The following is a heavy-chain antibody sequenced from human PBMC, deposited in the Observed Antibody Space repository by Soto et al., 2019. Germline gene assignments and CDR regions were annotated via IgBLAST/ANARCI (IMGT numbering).Heavy chain of an antibody. V-gene: IGHV3-9*01. D-gene: IGHD3-10*01. J-gene: IGHJ3*02. CDR3: AKDKDYGSGSYYSQDAFDI. Sequence: PGGSLRLSCAASGFTFDDYAMHWVRQAPGKGLEWVSGISWNSGSIGYADSVKGRFTISRDNAKNSLYLQMNSLRAEDTALYYCAKDKDYGSGSYYSQDAFDIWGQGTMVTVSS. CDR2: ISWNSGSI. CDR1: GFTFDDYA.